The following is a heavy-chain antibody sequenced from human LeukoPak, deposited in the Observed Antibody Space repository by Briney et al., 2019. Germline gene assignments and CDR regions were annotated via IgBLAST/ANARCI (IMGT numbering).Heavy chain of an antibody. CDR3: ARGVVDYSTRSGYFSH. V-gene: IGHV4-34*01. D-gene: IGHD3-22*01. CDR2: IYSGGSA. J-gene: IGHJ4*02. CDR1: GGSFSDYC. Sequence: SETLSLTCAVYGGSFSDYCWGWIRQPPGRGLEWIGEIYSGGSANYNPSLKSRLAVSVDTSRSQFSLKLSSLTAADTAVYFCARGVVDYSTRSGYFSHWGQGTLVAVSS.